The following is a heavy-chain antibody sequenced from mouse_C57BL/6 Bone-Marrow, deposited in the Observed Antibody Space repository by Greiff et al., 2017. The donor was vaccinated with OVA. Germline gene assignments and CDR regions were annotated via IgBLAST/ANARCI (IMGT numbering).Heavy chain of an antibody. CDR1: GYTFTSYW. CDR3: ARFPDYYGSSRYYAMDY. Sequence: QLQQPGAELVRPGSSVKLSCKASGYTFTSYWMHWVKQRPIQGLEWIGNIDPSDSETHYNQKFKDKATLTVDKSSSTAYMQLSSLTSEDSAVYYCARFPDYYGSSRYYAMDYWGQGTSVTVSS. J-gene: IGHJ4*01. D-gene: IGHD1-1*01. CDR2: IDPSDSET. V-gene: IGHV1-52*01.